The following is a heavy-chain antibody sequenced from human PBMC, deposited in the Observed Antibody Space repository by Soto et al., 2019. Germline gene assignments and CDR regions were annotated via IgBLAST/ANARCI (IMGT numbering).Heavy chain of an antibody. J-gene: IGHJ4*02. V-gene: IGHV4-39*02. D-gene: IGHD1-26*01. CDR2: IYYSGNT. Sequence: SETLSLTCTVSGGSISSGDYYWDWIRQPPGKGLEWIGNIYYSGNTYYNPSLRSRVIISIDKSISTAYLQWSSLKASDTAMYYCARHIMGRATYFDYWGQGTLVTVSS. CDR1: GGSISSGDYY. CDR3: ARHIMGRATYFDY.